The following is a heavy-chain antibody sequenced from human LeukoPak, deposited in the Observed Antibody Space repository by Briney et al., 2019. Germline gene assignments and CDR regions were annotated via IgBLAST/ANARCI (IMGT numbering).Heavy chain of an antibody. Sequence: SSVKVSCKASGGTFGSYAISWVRQAPGQGLEWMGGIIPIFGTANYAQKFQGRVTITADESTSTAYMELSSLRSEDTAVYYCARDLGGIAAAYFDYWGQGTLVTVSS. D-gene: IGHD6-13*01. CDR1: GGTFGSYA. V-gene: IGHV1-69*13. CDR3: ARDLGGIAAAYFDY. J-gene: IGHJ4*02. CDR2: IIPIFGTA.